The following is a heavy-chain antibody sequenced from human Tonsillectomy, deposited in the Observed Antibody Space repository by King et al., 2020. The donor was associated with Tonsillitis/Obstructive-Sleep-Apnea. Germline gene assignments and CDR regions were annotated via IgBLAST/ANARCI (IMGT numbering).Heavy chain of an antibody. CDR3: ARSLSTYYYGSGSYAL. CDR2: IYYSGIT. CDR1: GDSISSYY. D-gene: IGHD3-10*01. V-gene: IGHV4-59*01. Sequence: VQLQESGPGLVKPSETLSLTCTVSGDSISSYYWSWIRQPPGKGLEWIGYIYYSGITNYNPSLKSRVTISVDTSKNQFSLKLSSVTAADTAVYYCARSLSTYYYGSGSYALWGQGTMVTVSS. J-gene: IGHJ3*01.